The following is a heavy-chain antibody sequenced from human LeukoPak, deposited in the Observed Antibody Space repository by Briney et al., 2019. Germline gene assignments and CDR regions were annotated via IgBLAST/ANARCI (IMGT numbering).Heavy chain of an antibody. CDR2: ISGSGGST. J-gene: IGHJ4*02. V-gene: IGHV3-23*01. CDR1: GFTFSSYA. D-gene: IGHD5-12*01. CDR3: AKDRDLYSGYDLGVFDC. Sequence: GGSLRLSCAASGFTFSSYAMSWVRQAPGKGLEWVSAISGSGGSTYYADSVKGRFTISRDNSKNTLYLQMNNLRAEDTAVYYCAKDRDLYSGYDLGVFDCWGPGTLVTVSS.